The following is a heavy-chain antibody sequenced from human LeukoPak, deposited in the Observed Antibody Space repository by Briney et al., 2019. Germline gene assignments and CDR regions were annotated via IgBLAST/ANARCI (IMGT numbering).Heavy chain of an antibody. CDR2: IYYSGST. CDR3: ASHHDSSGYYLHY. Sequence: SETLSLTCTVSGGSISYYYWSWIRQSPGKGLEWIGYIYYSGSTNYNPSLKSRVTISVDTSRNQFSLKLTSVTAADTAVYYCASHHDSSGYYLHYWGQGTLVTVSS. J-gene: IGHJ4*02. D-gene: IGHD3-22*01. CDR1: GGSISYYY. V-gene: IGHV4-59*01.